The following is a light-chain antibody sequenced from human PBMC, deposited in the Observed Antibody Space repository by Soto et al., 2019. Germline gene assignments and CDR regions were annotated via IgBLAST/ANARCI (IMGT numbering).Light chain of an antibody. CDR1: QSIDTY. Sequence: DLPMTQSPSSLSASVGDRVTITCRASQSIDTYLNWYQRKPGKAPNVLIYAASTLQSGVPTRFSGSGSGTDFTLTISSLQPEDFATYYCQQSYSVPRTFGLGTKVEIK. CDR3: QQSYSVPRT. V-gene: IGKV1-39*01. CDR2: AAS. J-gene: IGKJ1*01.